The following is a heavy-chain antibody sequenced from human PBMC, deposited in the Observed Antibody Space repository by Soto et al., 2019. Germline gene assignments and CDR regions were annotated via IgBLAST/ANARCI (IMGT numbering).Heavy chain of an antibody. CDR2: IIPILGIA. J-gene: IGHJ6*03. CDR1: GGTFSSYT. Sequence: SVKVSCKASGGTFSSYTISGVRQAPGQGLEWMGRIIPILGIANYAQKFQGRVTITADKSTSTAYMELSSLRSEDTSVYYCASHKYYYYMDVWGKGTTVTVSS. V-gene: IGHV1-69*02. CDR3: ASHKYYYYMDV.